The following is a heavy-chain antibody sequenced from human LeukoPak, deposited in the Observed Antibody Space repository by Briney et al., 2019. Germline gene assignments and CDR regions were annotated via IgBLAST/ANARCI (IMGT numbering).Heavy chain of an antibody. CDR3: ATSSGGYSSSSSCYSDY. J-gene: IGHJ4*02. CDR1: GVTFSSYA. CDR2: ISGSGAST. Sequence: GGSLRLSCAASGVTFSSYAMSWVRQPPGKGLEWVSGISGSGASTYYADSVKGRFIISRDNSKNTLYLRMNSLRAEDTAVYYCATSSGGYSSSSSCYSDYWGQGTLVTISS. V-gene: IGHV3-23*01. D-gene: IGHD2-2*01.